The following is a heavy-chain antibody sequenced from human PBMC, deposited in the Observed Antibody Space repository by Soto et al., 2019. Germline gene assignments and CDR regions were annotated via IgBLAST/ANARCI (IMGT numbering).Heavy chain of an antibody. D-gene: IGHD1-7*01. CDR3: ARGLNWNYCPFDY. Sequence: GGSLRLSCAASGLPTSDYYMSWIRQAPGKGLEWVSYISSSGSTIYYADSVKGRFTISRDNAKNSLYLQMNSLRAEDTAVYYCARGLNWNYCPFDYWGQGNLVTVSS. CDR2: ISSSGSTI. J-gene: IGHJ4*02. V-gene: IGHV3-11*01. CDR1: GLPTSDYY.